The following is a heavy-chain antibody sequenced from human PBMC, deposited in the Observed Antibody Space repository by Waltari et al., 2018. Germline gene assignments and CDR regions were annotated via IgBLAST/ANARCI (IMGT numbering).Heavy chain of an antibody. CDR2: IFQSGTT. CDR3: ARTSYSDEIDAFDI. D-gene: IGHD4-17*01. V-gene: IGHV4-38-2*01. Sequence: QVQLQESGPGLVKPSETLSLTCDLSGYSINSGYYWGWIRQPPGKGPEWIGSIFQSGTTYYNPSLKSRVTLSVDTSKNQLFVKLTSVTAADTAVYYCARTSYSDEIDAFDIWGQGTKVTVSS. CDR1: GYSINSGYY. J-gene: IGHJ3*02.